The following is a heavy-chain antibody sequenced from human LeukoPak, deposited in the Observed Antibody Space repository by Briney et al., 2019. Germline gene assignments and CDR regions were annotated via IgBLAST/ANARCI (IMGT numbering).Heavy chain of an antibody. Sequence: SETLSLTCTVSGGSISSYYWSWIRQPPGKGLEWIGYIYYSGSTNYNPSLKSRVTKSVDTSKNQFSLKLSSVTAADTAVYYCARGGPGRFDYWGQGTLVTVSS. CDR2: IYYSGST. CDR3: ARGGPGRFDY. J-gene: IGHJ4*02. CDR1: GGSISSYY. V-gene: IGHV4-59*01.